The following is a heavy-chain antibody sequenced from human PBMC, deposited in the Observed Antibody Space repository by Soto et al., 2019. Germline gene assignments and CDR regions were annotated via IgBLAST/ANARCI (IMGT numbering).Heavy chain of an antibody. CDR3: AKHIVVVPYGMDV. CDR2: ISGSGGST. J-gene: IGHJ6*02. V-gene: IGHV3-23*01. CDR1: GFTFSQAG. Sequence: GGSLRLSCAGSGFTFSQAGINWVRQATGKGLEWVSAISGSGGSTYYADSVKGRFTISRDNSKNTLYLQMNSLRAEDTAVYYCAKHIVVVPYGMDVWGLGTTVTVSS. D-gene: IGHD2-2*01.